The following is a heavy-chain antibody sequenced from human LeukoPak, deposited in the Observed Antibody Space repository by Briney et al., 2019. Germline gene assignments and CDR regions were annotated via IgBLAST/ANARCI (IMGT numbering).Heavy chain of an antibody. CDR2: ISGSGGST. J-gene: IGHJ4*02. CDR3: ARGITMIVGSSYFDY. CDR1: GFTFSSYA. V-gene: IGHV3-23*01. D-gene: IGHD3-22*01. Sequence: GGSLRLSCAASGFTFSSYAMSWVRQAPGKGLEWVSAISGSGGSTYYADSVKGRFTISRDNSKNTLYLQMGSLRAEDMAVYYCARGITMIVGSSYFDYWGQGTLVTVSS.